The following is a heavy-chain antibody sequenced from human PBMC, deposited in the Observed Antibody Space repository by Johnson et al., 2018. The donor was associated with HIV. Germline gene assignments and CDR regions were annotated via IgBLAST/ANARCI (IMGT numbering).Heavy chain of an antibody. CDR1: GFTVNSNY. J-gene: IGHJ3*02. D-gene: IGHD1-26*01. Sequence: VQLVESGGGLVQPGGSLRLSCAASGFTVNSNYINWVRQAPGKGLEWVAGIWDDGSNKYYADSVKGRFTISRDNSKNTLYLEMNSVRAEDTAVYYCDRRSWAFDAVDIWGQGTMVTVS. CDR3: DRRSWAFDAVDI. V-gene: IGHV3-33*08. CDR2: IWDDGSNK.